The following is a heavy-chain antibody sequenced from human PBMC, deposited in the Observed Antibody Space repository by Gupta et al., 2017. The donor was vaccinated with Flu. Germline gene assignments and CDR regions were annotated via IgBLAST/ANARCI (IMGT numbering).Heavy chain of an antibody. J-gene: IGHJ4*02. V-gene: IGHV3-23*01. CDR2: ISRNGDNT. Sequence: RKGLEWVSAISRNGDNTYYTDSVKGRFTISRDNSKNTLYLQMNSLRAEDTAVYYCARDHEGVAIRPTAFNDWGQGTLVTVSS. CDR3: ARDHEGVAIRPTAFND. D-gene: IGHD6-6*01.